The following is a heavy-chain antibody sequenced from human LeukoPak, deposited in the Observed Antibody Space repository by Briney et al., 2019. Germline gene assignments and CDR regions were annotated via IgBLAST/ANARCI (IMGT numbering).Heavy chain of an antibody. Sequence: GGSLRLSCAASGFTFSSYCMSWVRQAPGKGLEWVANIKQGGSEKYYVDPVKGRFTISRDNAKNSLYLQMNSLRAEDTAVYYCARDLGGYSYGSFDYWGQGTLVTVSS. D-gene: IGHD5-18*01. J-gene: IGHJ4*02. CDR2: IKQGGSEK. V-gene: IGHV3-7*01. CDR1: GFTFSSYC. CDR3: ARDLGGYSYGSFDY.